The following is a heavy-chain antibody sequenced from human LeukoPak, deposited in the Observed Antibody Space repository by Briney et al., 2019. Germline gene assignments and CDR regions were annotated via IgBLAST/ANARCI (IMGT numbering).Heavy chain of an antibody. Sequence: PSETLSLTCTVSGGSISSSSYYWGWIRQPPGKGLEWIGSIYYSGSTYYNPSLKSRVTISVDTSKNQFSLKLSSVTAADTAVYYCARHQLTMVRGVIGGGYYFDYWGQGTLVTVSS. CDR1: GGSISSSSYY. J-gene: IGHJ4*02. D-gene: IGHD3-10*01. V-gene: IGHV4-39*01. CDR3: ARHQLTMVRGVIGGGYYFDY. CDR2: IYYSGST.